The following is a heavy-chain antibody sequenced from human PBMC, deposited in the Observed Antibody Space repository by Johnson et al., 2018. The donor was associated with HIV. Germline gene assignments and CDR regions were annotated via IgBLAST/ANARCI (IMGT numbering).Heavy chain of an antibody. Sequence: VQLVESGGGVVQPGRSLRLSCAASGFTFSSYAMHWVRQAPGKGLEWVSGISWNSGSIGYADSVKGRFTISRDNSKNTLYLQMNSLRAEDTAVYYCAKVLGYYDRGAFDIWGQGTMVTVSS. V-gene: IGHV3-23*04. CDR3: AKVLGYYDRGAFDI. CDR1: GFTFSSYA. CDR2: ISWNSGSI. J-gene: IGHJ3*02. D-gene: IGHD3-22*01.